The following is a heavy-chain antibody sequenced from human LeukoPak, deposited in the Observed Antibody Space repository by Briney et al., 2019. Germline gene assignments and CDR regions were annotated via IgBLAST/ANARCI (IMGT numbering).Heavy chain of an antibody. CDR3: AELGITMIGGV. CDR1: GFTFSSYS. J-gene: IGHJ6*04. V-gene: IGHV3-30*18. CDR2: TSHDGSNK. D-gene: IGHD3-10*02. Sequence: PGGSLRLSCAASGFTFSSYSMNWVRQAPGKGLEWVAVTSHDGSNKYYTDSVKGRFTISRDNAKNSLYLQMNSLRAEDTAVYYCAELGITMIGGVWGKGTTVTISS.